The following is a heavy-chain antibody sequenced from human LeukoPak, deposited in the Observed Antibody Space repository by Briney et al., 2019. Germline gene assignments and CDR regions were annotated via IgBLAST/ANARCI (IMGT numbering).Heavy chain of an antibody. V-gene: IGHV3-23*01. CDR1: GFTCSNYA. CDR3: AKDPHYDSSGYSFDP. J-gene: IGHJ5*02. Sequence: PGGSLRLSCAASGFTCSNYAMSWVRQAPGKGLEWVSGIRGSGGSTDYADSVKGRFTISRDNFKNTLYLQMNSLRAEDTAVYYCAKDPHYDSSGYSFDPWGQGTLVTVSS. CDR2: IRGSGGST. D-gene: IGHD3-22*01.